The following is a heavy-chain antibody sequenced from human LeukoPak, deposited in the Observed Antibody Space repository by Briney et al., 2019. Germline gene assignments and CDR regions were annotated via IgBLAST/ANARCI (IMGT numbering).Heavy chain of an antibody. CDR1: GFTFSIYA. CDR3: AKIDVSGSTLLDY. J-gene: IGHJ4*02. CDR2: ISGSGGST. Sequence: GGSLRLSCAASGFTFSIYAMSWVRQAPGKGLEWVSAISGSGGSTYYADSVKGRFTISRDNSKNTLYLQMNSLRAEDTAVYYCAKIDVSGSTLLDYWGQGTLVTVSS. D-gene: IGHD1-26*01. V-gene: IGHV3-23*01.